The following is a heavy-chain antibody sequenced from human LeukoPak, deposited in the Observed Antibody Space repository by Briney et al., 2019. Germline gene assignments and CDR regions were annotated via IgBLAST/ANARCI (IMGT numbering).Heavy chain of an antibody. CDR3: AREVVAAPGTVDY. V-gene: IGHV4-59*01. J-gene: IGHJ4*02. CDR1: GDSISGFR. CDR2: IYYSGST. D-gene: IGHD6-13*01. Sequence: SETLSLTCTVSGDSISGFRWSWIRQPPGKGLEWIGYIYYSGSTNYNPSLKSRVTISVDTSKSQFSLKLTSVTAADTAVYYCAREVVAAPGTVDYWGQGTLVTVSS.